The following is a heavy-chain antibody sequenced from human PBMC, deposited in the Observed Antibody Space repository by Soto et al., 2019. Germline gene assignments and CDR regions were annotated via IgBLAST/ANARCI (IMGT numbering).Heavy chain of an antibody. D-gene: IGHD3-10*01. J-gene: IGHJ5*02. CDR3: ARNPHGSGSYYNWFDP. Sequence: QVQLQESGPGLVKPSGTLSLTCAVSGGSISSSNWWSWVRQPPGKGLEWIGEIYHSGSTSYNPALKSRVTISVDKSRNQLSLKLSSVPAADTAVYYCARNPHGSGSYYNWFDPWGQGTLVTVSS. V-gene: IGHV4-4*02. CDR2: IYHSGST. CDR1: GGSISSSNW.